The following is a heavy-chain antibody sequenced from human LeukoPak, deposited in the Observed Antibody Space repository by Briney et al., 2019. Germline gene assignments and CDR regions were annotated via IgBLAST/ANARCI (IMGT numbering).Heavy chain of an antibody. J-gene: IGHJ4*02. CDR3: ARDLEPAGLRVLDY. D-gene: IGHD3-16*01. V-gene: IGHV3-33*01. CDR2: IWYDGGNK. CDR1: GFIFSGYG. Sequence: GGSLRLSCAASGFIFSGYGMHWVRQAPGKGLEWVAVIWYDGGNKYYANSVKGRFTISRDNSKNTLYLQMNSLRAEDTAVYCCARDLEPAGLRVLDYWGQGTLVTVSS.